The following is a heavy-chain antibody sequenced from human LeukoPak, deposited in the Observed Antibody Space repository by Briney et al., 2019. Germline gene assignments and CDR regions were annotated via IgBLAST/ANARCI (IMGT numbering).Heavy chain of an antibody. Sequence: GGSLSLSCAASGFTISSYEMSWVRQAPGKGLEWLSYISSSGNTIYYADSVKGRFTISRDNAKNALYLQMNSLRAEDTAVYYCARVSVTTRNVYWGQGTLGTVSS. CDR2: ISSSGNTI. CDR3: ARVSVTTRNVY. J-gene: IGHJ4*02. D-gene: IGHD4-11*01. CDR1: GFTISSYE. V-gene: IGHV3-48*03.